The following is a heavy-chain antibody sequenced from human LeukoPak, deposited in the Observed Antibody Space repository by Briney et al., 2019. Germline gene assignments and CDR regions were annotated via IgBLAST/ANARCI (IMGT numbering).Heavy chain of an antibody. CDR1: GCTFSSYA. D-gene: IGHD2-2*01. CDR2: IITIFGTA. Sequence: EASVKVSRKASGCTFSSYANSWVRQAPGQGLEWMGVIITIFGTANYAQKFQGRVTITADESTRTAYLELSSLRSEDTAVYYCAVPPHCSSTSCYYNYFDYWGQGTLVTVSS. J-gene: IGHJ4*02. CDR3: AVPPHCSSTSCYYNYFDY. V-gene: IGHV1-69*01.